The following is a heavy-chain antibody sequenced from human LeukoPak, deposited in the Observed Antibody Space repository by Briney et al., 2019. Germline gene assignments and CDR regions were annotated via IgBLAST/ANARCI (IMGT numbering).Heavy chain of an antibody. J-gene: IGHJ5*02. CDR2: IIPIFGTA. V-gene: IGHV1-69*06. D-gene: IGHD4-17*01. Sequence: ASVKVSCKASGGTFSSYAISWVRQAPGQGLEWMGGIIPIFGTANYAQKFQGRVTMTEDTSTDTAYMELSSLRSEDTAVYYCATVRPTTVTDNWFDPWGQGTLVTVSS. CDR1: GGTFSSYA. CDR3: ATVRPTTVTDNWFDP.